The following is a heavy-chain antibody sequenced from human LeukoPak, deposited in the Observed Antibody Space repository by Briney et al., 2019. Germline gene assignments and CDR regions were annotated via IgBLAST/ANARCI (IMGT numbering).Heavy chain of an antibody. Sequence: GRSLRLSCAASGFTFDDYAMHWVRQAPGKGLEWVSGLSWNSGSIGYADSVKGRFTISRDNAKNSLYLQMNSLRAEDTALYYCAKDGKGDSSSSPLDYWGQGTLVTVSS. CDR1: GFTFDDYA. CDR2: LSWNSGSI. CDR3: AKDGKGDSSSSPLDY. D-gene: IGHD6-6*01. V-gene: IGHV3-9*01. J-gene: IGHJ4*02.